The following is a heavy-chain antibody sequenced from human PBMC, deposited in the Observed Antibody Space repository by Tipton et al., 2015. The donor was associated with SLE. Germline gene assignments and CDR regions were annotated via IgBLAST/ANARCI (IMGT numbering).Heavy chain of an antibody. CDR1: GGSISSYY. CDR2: IYYSGST. Sequence: TLSLTCIVSGGSISSYYWSWIRQPPGKGLEWIGYIYYSGSTNYNPSLKSRVTLSTDASKRSFSLRLSSMTAADTAVYYCARRPYYDSTGYFAYWSHGSLVTVSS. D-gene: IGHD3-22*01. J-gene: IGHJ4*01. V-gene: IGHV4-59*01. CDR3: ARRPYYDSTGYFAY.